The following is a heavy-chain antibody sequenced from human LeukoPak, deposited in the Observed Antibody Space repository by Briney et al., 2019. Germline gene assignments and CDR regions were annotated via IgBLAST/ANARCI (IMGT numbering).Heavy chain of an antibody. D-gene: IGHD5-18*01. CDR2: ISGSGTNT. Sequence: PGGSLRLSCAASGFTVSSNYMSWVRQAPGKGLEWVSGISGSGTNTNYADSVKGRFTISRDNSKNTVYLQMKSLRAEDTAVYYCAKSSRPVTAMAFFDYWGQGTLVTVSS. CDR1: GFTVSSNY. CDR3: AKSSRPVTAMAFFDY. J-gene: IGHJ4*02. V-gene: IGHV3-23*01.